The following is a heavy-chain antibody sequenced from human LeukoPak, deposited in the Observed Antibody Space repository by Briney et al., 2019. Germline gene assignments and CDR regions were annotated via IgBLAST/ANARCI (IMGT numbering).Heavy chain of an antibody. J-gene: IGHJ4*02. CDR1: GFTFDDYA. Sequence: PGGSLRLSCAASGFTFDDYAMHWVRQAPGKGLEWVSGISWNSGSIGYADSVKGRFTISRDNAKNSLYVQMNSLRAEDTALYHCARGGYDILTGYYTDFDYWGREPWSPSPQ. CDR3: ARGGYDILTGYYTDFDY. D-gene: IGHD3-9*01. V-gene: IGHV3-9*01. CDR2: ISWNSGSI.